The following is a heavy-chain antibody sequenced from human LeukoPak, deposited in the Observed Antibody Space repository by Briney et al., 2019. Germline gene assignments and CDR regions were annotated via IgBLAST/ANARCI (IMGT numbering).Heavy chain of an antibody. J-gene: IGHJ3*02. Sequence: SETLSLTCTVSGGSISSYYWSWIRQPPGKGLEWTGYIYYSGSTNYNPSLKSRVTISVDTSKNQFSLKLSSVTAADTAVYYCARERILGYCSGGSCYGSFAFDIWGQGTMVTVSS. CDR1: GGSISSYY. V-gene: IGHV4-59*01. CDR2: IYYSGST. CDR3: ARERILGYCSGGSCYGSFAFDI. D-gene: IGHD2-15*01.